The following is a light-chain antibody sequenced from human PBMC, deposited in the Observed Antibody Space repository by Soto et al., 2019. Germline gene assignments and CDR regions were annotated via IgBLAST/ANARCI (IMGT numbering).Light chain of an antibody. CDR3: EQYYSAPGT. CDR2: WAS. CDR1: QNVLYSSNNKNY. J-gene: IGKJ3*01. V-gene: IGKV4-1*01. Sequence: DIVMTQSPDSLALSLGERATINCKSSQNVLYSSNNKNYLAWYQQKPGQPPRLLIYWASTRESGVPDRFSGGGSATDFSLTISSLQAEGVAVYYCEQYYSAPGTFGPGTKVYIK.